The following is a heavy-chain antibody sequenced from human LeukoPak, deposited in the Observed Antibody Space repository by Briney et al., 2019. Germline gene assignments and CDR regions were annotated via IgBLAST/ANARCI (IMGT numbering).Heavy chain of an antibody. CDR3: ARGGHCSGGSCYPLDY. CDR1: GGSFSGYY. Sequence: SETLSLTCAVYGGSFSGYYWSWIRQPPGKGLEWIGEINHSGSTNYNPSLKSRVTISVDTSKNQFSLKLSSVTAADTAVYYCARGGHCSGGSCYPLDYWGQGTLVTVSS. V-gene: IGHV4-34*01. CDR2: INHSGST. J-gene: IGHJ4*02. D-gene: IGHD2-15*01.